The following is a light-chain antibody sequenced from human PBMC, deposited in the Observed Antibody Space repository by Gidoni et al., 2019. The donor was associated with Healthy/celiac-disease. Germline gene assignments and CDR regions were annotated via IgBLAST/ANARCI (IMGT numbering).Light chain of an antibody. V-gene: IGLV3-1*01. CDR1: KLVDKY. CDR2: QDS. J-gene: IGLJ2*01. Sequence: TCSGDKLVDKYACWYQQKPGQSPVLVIYQDSKRPSGIPERFSGSNSGNTATLTISGTQAMDEADYYCQAWDSSTAVFGGGTKLTVL. CDR3: QAWDSSTAV.